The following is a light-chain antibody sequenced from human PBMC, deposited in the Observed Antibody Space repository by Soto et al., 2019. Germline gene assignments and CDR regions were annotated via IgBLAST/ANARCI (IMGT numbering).Light chain of an antibody. CDR1: QNIGNY. J-gene: IGKJ1*01. Sequence: DIQMTQSPSSLSASIGDRITITCRASQNIGNYLNWYQQRPGKAPKLLMYAASALQTGVPSRFGGSGSGTDFNLTISSVQPEDFGTFYCQQAYNPPRTFGQGTKVDIK. V-gene: IGKV1-39*01. CDR2: AAS. CDR3: QQAYNPPRT.